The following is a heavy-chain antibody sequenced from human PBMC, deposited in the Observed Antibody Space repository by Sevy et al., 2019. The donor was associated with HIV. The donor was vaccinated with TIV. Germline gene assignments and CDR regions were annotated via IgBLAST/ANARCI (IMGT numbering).Heavy chain of an antibody. J-gene: IGHJ6*02. CDR2: IWYDGSNK. CDR3: ARGPTVTTFFYYYYYYGMAV. D-gene: IGHD4-17*01. V-gene: IGHV3-33*01. Sequence: GGSLRLSCAASGFTFSSYGMHWVRQAPGKGLEWVAVIWYDGSNKYYADFVKGRFTSSRDNSKNTRDLQMNSLRAEDTAVYYCARGPTVTTFFYYYYYYGMAVWGQGTTVTVSS. CDR1: GFTFSSYG.